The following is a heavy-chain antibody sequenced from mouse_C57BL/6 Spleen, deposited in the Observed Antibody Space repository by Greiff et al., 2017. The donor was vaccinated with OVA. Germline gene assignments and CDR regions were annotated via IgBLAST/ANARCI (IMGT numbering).Heavy chain of an antibody. D-gene: IGHD2-9*01. CDR2: IYPGDGDT. V-gene: IGHV1-80*01. Sequence: VKLQESGAELVKPGASVKISCKASGYAFSSYWMNWVKQRPGKGLEWIGQIYPGDGDTNYNGKFKGKATLTADKSSSTAYMQLSSLTSEDSAVYFCAPTMVTERWFAYWGQGTLVTVSA. CDR3: APTMVTERWFAY. CDR1: GYAFSSYW. J-gene: IGHJ3*01.